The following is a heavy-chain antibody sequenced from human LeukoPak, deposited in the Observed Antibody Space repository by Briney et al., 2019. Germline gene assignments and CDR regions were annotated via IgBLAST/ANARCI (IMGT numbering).Heavy chain of an antibody. V-gene: IGHV1-2*02. Sequence: ASVKVSCKASGYTFTGYYMHWVRQSPGQGLEWMGWVNPNSGGTNYAQKFQGRVTMTRDTSISTAYMELSRLRSDDTAVYYCARGPSLGVVVPRDFDYWGQGTLVTVSS. D-gene: IGHD2-2*01. CDR1: GYTFTGYY. CDR3: ARGPSLGVVVPRDFDY. J-gene: IGHJ4*02. CDR2: VNPNSGGT.